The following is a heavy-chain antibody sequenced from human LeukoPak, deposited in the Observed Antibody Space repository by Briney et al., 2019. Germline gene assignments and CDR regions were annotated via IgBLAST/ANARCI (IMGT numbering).Heavy chain of an antibody. D-gene: IGHD1-26*01. J-gene: IGHJ3*02. V-gene: IGHV3-30*03. Sequence: GRSLRLSCAASGFTFSSYCMQWVRQAPGKGLEWVAVISYDGSNKYYADSVKSRFTLSRDNSKSTLYLQKNSLRGQDTAVYYCATLWESHYDAFDIWGQGTMVTVSS. CDR2: ISYDGSNK. CDR1: GFTFSSYC. CDR3: ATLWESHYDAFDI.